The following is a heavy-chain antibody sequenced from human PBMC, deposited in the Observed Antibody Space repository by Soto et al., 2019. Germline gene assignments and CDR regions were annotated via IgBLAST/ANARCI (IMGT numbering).Heavy chain of an antibody. J-gene: IGHJ4*02. V-gene: IGHV4-30-2*01. CDR2: IYHSGST. D-gene: IGHD4-17*01. CDR3: ARGMTTVTTFDY. CDR1: GGSISSGGYS. Sequence: QLQLQESGSGLVKPSQTLSLTCAVSGGSISSGGYSCNWIRQPPGKGLEWIGYIYHSGSTYYNPSLQSRVTISVDRSKNQFSLKLSSVTAADTAVYCCARGMTTVTTFDYWGQGTLVTVSS.